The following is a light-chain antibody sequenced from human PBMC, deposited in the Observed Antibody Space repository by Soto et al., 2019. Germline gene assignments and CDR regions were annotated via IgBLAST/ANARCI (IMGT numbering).Light chain of an antibody. Sequence: QSMLTQPPSASGTPGQRVTISCSGSTSNIGINTVNWYQQIPGTAPKLLIYSDNHRPSGVPDRFSGSKSGTSGSLAISGLQSEDEADYYCAAWDDSLNGPVFGGGTKLTVL. V-gene: IGLV1-44*01. J-gene: IGLJ3*02. CDR1: TSNIGINT. CDR3: AAWDDSLNGPV. CDR2: SDN.